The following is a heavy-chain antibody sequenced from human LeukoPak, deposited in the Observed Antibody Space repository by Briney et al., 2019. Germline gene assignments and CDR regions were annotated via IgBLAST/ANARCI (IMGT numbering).Heavy chain of an antibody. Sequence: GGSLRLSCAASGFTFSNAWMSWVRQAPGKGREWVGRIKSKTDGGTTDYAAPVKGRFTISRDDSKNTLYLQMNSLKTEDTAVYYCTTDRQWLVVIDYWGQGTLVTVSS. CDR3: TTDRQWLVVIDY. D-gene: IGHD6-19*01. CDR1: GFTFSNAW. J-gene: IGHJ4*02. V-gene: IGHV3-15*01. CDR2: IKSKTDGGTT.